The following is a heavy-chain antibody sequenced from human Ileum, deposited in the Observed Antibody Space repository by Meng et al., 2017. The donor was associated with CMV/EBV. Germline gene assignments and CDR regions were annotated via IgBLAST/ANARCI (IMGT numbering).Heavy chain of an antibody. Sequence: ASVKVSCKASGYTFTGYYMHWVRQAPGQGLEWMGWINPNSGGTNYAQKFQGRVTMTRDTSISTAYMELSRLRSDDTAVYYCARGGESGCSTTSCYYYYGMDVWGQGTTVTVSS. CDR3: ARGGESGCSTTSCYYYYGMDV. D-gene: IGHD2-2*01. J-gene: IGHJ6*02. CDR1: GYTFTGYY. V-gene: IGHV1-2*02. CDR2: INPNSGGT.